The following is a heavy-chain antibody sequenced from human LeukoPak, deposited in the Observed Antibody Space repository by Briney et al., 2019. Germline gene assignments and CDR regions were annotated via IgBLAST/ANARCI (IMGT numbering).Heavy chain of an antibody. Sequence: GGSLRLSCAASGFTFSSYGMDWVRQAPGKGLEWVAVISYDGSNKYYADSVKGRFSISRDNSKNTFYLQVNSLRAEDTAVYYCARDGGSGSPRSYFDYWGQGTLVTVSS. CDR1: GFTFSSYG. CDR2: ISYDGSNK. V-gene: IGHV3-30*03. D-gene: IGHD1-26*01. CDR3: ARDGGSGSPRSYFDY. J-gene: IGHJ4*02.